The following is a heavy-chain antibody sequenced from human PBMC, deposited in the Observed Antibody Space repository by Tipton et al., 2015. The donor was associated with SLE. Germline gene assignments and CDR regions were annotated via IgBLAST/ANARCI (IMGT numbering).Heavy chain of an antibody. V-gene: IGHV4-59*01. D-gene: IGHD6-19*01. CDR1: GGSISSYY. J-gene: IGHJ4*02. CDR2: IYYSGST. Sequence: TLSLTCTVSGGSISSYYWSWIRQPPGKGLEWIGYIYYSGSTNYNPSLKSRVTISVDTSKNQFSLKLSSVTAADTAVCYCARHSSGWGFYFDYWGQGALVTVSS. CDR3: ARHSSGWGFYFDY.